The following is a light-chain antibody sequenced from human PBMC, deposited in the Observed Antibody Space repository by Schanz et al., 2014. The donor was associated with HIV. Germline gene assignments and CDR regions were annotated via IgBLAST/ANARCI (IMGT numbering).Light chain of an antibody. Sequence: QSVLTQPPSASGPPGQRVTISCSGSNYNIGSNFVYWYQQLPGTAPKLLIYKNNQRPSGVPDRFSGSKSGTSASLAISGLQSEDEADYYCAAWDDSLNGPVFGGGTKLTVL. CDR3: AAWDDSLNGPV. CDR2: KNN. V-gene: IGLV1-44*01. J-gene: IGLJ2*01. CDR1: NYNIGSNF.